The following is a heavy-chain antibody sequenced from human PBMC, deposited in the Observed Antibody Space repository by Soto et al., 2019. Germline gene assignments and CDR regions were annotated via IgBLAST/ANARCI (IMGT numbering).Heavy chain of an antibody. J-gene: IGHJ6*02. D-gene: IGHD5-12*01. CDR3: ARDSGRSSDYYGMDV. CDR2: ISSSSSYI. Sequence: PGGSLRLSCAASGFIFTSYSMNWVRQAPGQGLEWVSSISSSSSYIYYADSVKGRFTISRDNAKNSLYLQMSSLRAEDTAVYYCARDSGRSSDYYGMDVWGQGTTVTVSS. CDR1: GFIFTSYS. V-gene: IGHV3-21*01.